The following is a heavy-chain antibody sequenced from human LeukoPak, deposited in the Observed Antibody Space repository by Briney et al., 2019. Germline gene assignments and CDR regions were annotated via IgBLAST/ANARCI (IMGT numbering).Heavy chain of an antibody. CDR1: GLTFSSYW. Sequence: GGSLRLSCAASGLTFSSYWMHWVRQAPGKGLVWVSRIKSDGSASSYADSVKGRFTISRDNSNNMVYLQMNGLRAEDTAVYYCAKDFGIQLWSTRGVFDIWGQGTMVTVSS. V-gene: IGHV3-74*01. CDR3: AKDFGIQLWSTRGVFDI. CDR2: IKSDGSAS. J-gene: IGHJ3*02. D-gene: IGHD5-18*01.